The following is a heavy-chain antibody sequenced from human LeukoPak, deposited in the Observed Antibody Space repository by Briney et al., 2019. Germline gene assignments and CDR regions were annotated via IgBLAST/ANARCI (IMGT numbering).Heavy chain of an antibody. J-gene: IGHJ4*02. CDR3: AKISSETTAFDY. D-gene: IGHD4-17*01. CDR2: ISYDGSNK. Sequence: GGSLRLSCAASGFTFDDYGMSWVRQAPGKGLEWVAVISYDGSNKYYADSVKGRFTISRDNSKNTLYLQMNSLRAEDTAVYYCAKISSETTAFDYWGQGTLVTVSS. V-gene: IGHV3-30*18. CDR1: GFTFDDYG.